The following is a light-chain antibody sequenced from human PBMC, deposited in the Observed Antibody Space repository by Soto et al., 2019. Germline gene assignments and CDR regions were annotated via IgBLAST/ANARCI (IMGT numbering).Light chain of an antibody. Sequence: QSALTQPPSASGSPGQSVTISCTGSSSDVGGYNYVSWYQQHPGKAPKLMIYEVSKRTSGVPDRLSGSKSGNTASLTVSGLQAEDEAAYYCSSYGGSNTVVFCGGTKLTVL. CDR3: SSYGGSNTVV. CDR1: SSDVGGYNY. CDR2: EVS. J-gene: IGLJ2*01. V-gene: IGLV2-8*01.